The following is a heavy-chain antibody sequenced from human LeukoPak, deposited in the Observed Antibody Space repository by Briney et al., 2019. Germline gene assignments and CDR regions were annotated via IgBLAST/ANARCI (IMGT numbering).Heavy chain of an antibody. V-gene: IGHV4-4*07. CDR3: ARGYCSSTSCPSDIDY. CDR2: IYTSGST. CDR1: GGSISSYY. Sequence: PSETLSLTCTVSGGSISSYYWSWIRQPAGKGLEWIGRIYTSGSTNYNPSLKSRVTMSVDTSKNQFSLKLSSVTAADTAVYYCARGYCSSTSCPSDIDYWGQGTLVTVSS. J-gene: IGHJ4*02. D-gene: IGHD2-2*01.